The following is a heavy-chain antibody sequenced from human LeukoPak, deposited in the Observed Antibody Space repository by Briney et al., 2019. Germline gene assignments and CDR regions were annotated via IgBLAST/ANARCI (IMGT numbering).Heavy chain of an antibody. D-gene: IGHD4-17*01. Sequence: SETLSLTCTVSGGSISSGGYYWSWIRQPPGKGLEWIGSIYHSGSTYYNPSLKSRVTISVDTSKNQFSLKLSSVTAADTAVYYCAREDLDYGDPVDWGQGTLVTVSS. CDR2: IYHSGST. V-gene: IGHV4-39*02. J-gene: IGHJ4*02. CDR3: AREDLDYGDPVD. CDR1: GGSISSGGYY.